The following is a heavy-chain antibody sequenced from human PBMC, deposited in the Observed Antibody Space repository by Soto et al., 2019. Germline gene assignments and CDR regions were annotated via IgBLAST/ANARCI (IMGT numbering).Heavy chain of an antibody. J-gene: IGHJ4*02. V-gene: IGHV4-39*01. Sequence: SETLSLTCTVSGGSISSSSYYWGFIRQPPGKGLEWIGSIYYSGSTYYNPSLKSRVTISVDTSKNQFSLKLSSVTAADTAVYYCRTLRGPYYFDYWGQGTLVTVSS. D-gene: IGHD1-7*01. CDR2: IYYSGST. CDR1: GGSISSSSYY. CDR3: RTLRGPYYFDY.